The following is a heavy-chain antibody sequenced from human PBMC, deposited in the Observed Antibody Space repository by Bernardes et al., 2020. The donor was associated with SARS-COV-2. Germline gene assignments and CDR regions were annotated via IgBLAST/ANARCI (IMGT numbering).Heavy chain of an antibody. CDR2: IKTDGTSP. Sequence: GGSLRLSCAATGFTFSNYWMHWVRQVPGEGLVWVSRIKTDGTSPSYADSVRGRFTISRDNARNTLYLQMNSLRPEDTAVYYCTRGSGNYYFDYWGQGTLVTVSS. V-gene: IGHV3-74*01. CDR3: TRGSGNYYFDY. J-gene: IGHJ4*02. D-gene: IGHD1-26*01. CDR1: GFTFSNYW.